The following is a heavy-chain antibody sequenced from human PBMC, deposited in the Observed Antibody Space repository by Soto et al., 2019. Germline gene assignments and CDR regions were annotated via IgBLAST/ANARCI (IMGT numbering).Heavy chain of an antibody. D-gene: IGHD6-6*01. Sequence: SETLSLTCAVYGGSFSGYYWSWIRQPPGKGLEWIGEINHGGSTNYNPSLKSRVTISVDTSKNQFSLKLSSVTAADTAVYYCARRPIAARLYYYMDVWGKGTTVTVSS. CDR3: ARRPIAARLYYYMDV. V-gene: IGHV4-34*01. CDR1: GGSFSGYY. J-gene: IGHJ6*03. CDR2: INHGGST.